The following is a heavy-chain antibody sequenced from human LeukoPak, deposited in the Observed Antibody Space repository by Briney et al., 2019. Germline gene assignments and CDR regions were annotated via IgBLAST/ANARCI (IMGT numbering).Heavy chain of an antibody. J-gene: IGHJ3*02. CDR3: ARGNYDILTGPRRTDAFDI. V-gene: IGHV1-18*01. CDR2: ISAYNGNT. D-gene: IGHD3-9*01. Sequence: ASVKVSCKASSYIFINYGISWVRQAPGQGLEWMGWISAYNGNTNYAQNLQGRVTMTTDTSTSTAYMELRSLRSDDTAMYYCARGNYDILTGPRRTDAFDIRGQGTMVTVSS. CDR1: SYIFINYG.